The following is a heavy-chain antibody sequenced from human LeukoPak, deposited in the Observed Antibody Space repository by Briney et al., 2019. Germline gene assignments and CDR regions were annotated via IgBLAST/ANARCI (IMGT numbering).Heavy chain of an antibody. D-gene: IGHD6-19*01. CDR3: ARVGGPGWCGY. CDR1: GFTFSSYW. CDR2: INIDGSTT. J-gene: IGHJ4*02. V-gene: IGHV3-74*03. Sequence: PGGSLRLSCAASGFTFSSYWMHWVRQVPGKGLVWVSRINIDGSTTTYADSVKGRFTISRDNAKNTLYLQMNSLRAEDTALYYCARVGGPGWCGYWGQGTLVTVSS.